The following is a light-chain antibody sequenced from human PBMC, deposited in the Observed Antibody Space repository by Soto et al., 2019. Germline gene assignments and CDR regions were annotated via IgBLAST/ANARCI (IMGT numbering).Light chain of an antibody. CDR1: QSISGW. CDR3: QQYKSFPFT. V-gene: IGKV1-5*01. CDR2: DPS. Sequence: DIQMTQSPSTLSASVGDRVTLTCRASQSISGWLAWYQQKPGKAPKLLMHDPSTLESGVPSRISGSGSGTQFTLVISGLQPDDFATYYCQQYKSFPFTFGQGTKLEIK. J-gene: IGKJ2*01.